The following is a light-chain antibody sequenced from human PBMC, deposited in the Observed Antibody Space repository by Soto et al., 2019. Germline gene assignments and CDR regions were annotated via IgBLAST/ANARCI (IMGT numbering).Light chain of an antibody. Sequence: QSALTQPRSVSVSPGQSVTISCTGTSSDVGGYNYVSWYQQHPGKAPKLMIYDVSKRPSGVPDRFSGSKSGNTASLTISGLQAEDEADYYCCSYAGSYTRVFGGGTKVTVL. CDR1: SSDVGGYNY. J-gene: IGLJ3*02. CDR3: CSYAGSYTRV. CDR2: DVS. V-gene: IGLV2-11*01.